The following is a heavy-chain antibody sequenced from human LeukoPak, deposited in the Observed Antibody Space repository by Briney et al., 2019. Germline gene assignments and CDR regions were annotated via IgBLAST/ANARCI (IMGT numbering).Heavy chain of an antibody. D-gene: IGHD3-9*01. CDR2: IDDSENS. V-gene: IGHV4-61*01. CDR1: GFSISSGYY. Sequence: PSETLSLTCTVSGFSISSGYYWGWIRQPPGQGLEWIGYIDDSENSKYNPSLKSRVTISIDTSKNQFSLKLNSVTAADTAVYYCVRESRLRSFDWFGSYFHYWGQGTLVTVSS. J-gene: IGHJ4*02. CDR3: VRESRLRSFDWFGSYFHY.